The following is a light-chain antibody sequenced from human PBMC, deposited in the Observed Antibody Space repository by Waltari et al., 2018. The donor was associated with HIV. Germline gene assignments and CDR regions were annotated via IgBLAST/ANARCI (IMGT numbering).Light chain of an antibody. J-gene: IGKJ5*01. Sequence: DIVMTQSPLSLPVTPGEPASLSCRSSQSLLNSNGFNYLDWYLQKPGQSPRLLIYLGSNRAPGVPDRFSGSGSGTDFTLKISIVEAEDVGVYYCMQALQTPLITFGQWTRLEIK. CDR3: MQALQTPLIT. CDR1: QSLLNSNGFNY. V-gene: IGKV2-28*01. CDR2: LGS.